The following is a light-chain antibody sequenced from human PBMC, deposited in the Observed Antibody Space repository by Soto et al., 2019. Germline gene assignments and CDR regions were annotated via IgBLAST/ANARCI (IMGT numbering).Light chain of an antibody. Sequence: ESLLTQSTATLSLSPGERVTSSCRTSQSVRSYLVWYQQKPGQAPRLLIYDASTRATGIPARFSGSGSGTDFTLTISSLEPEDFAVYYGQQRSVWTFGQVTKVDI. CDR3: QQRSVWT. CDR1: QSVRSY. J-gene: IGKJ1*01. V-gene: IGKV3-11*01. CDR2: DAS.